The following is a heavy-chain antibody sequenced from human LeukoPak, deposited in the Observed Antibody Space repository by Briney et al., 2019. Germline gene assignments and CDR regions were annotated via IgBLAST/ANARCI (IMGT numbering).Heavy chain of an antibody. CDR3: TRDYSYAMAV. CDR1: GFTFSSAW. J-gene: IGHJ6*02. Sequence: GGSLRLSCAASGFTFSSAWMHWVRQTPGKGLVWVSRINSDGSTTNYADSVKGRFTISRDNAKNMVNLQMNSLRAEDTAIYYCTRDYSYAMAVCGQGITVTVSS. CDR2: INSDGSTT. D-gene: IGHD2-21*01. V-gene: IGHV3-74*01.